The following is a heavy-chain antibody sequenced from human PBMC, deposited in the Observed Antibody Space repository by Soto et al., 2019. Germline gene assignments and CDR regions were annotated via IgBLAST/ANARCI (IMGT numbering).Heavy chain of an antibody. CDR1: GGSMSSYS. CDR2: IYNSGST. CDR3: AGDYASGSYRFDY. J-gene: IGHJ4*02. Sequence: QVQLQELGPGLVKPSETLSLSCTVSGGSMSSYSWSWIRRPPGKGLEWIGYIYNSGSTNYNPSLKSRVTISLDTSRNQFSLKLTSVTAADTAVYYCAGDYASGSYRFDYWGQGTLVTVSS. V-gene: IGHV4-59*01. D-gene: IGHD3-10*01.